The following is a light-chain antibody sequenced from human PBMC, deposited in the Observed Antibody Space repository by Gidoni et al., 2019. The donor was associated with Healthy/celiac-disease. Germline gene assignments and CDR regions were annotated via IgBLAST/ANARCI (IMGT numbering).Light chain of an antibody. J-gene: IGKJ1*01. CDR3: QQYGSSPET. Sequence: DIVLTQSPGTLSLSPGERATLSCRASQRVSSSYLAWYPQKPGQAPRLLIYGASSRATGIPDRFSGSGSGTDFTLTISRLEPEDFAVYYCQQYGSSPETFGQGTKVEIK. CDR2: GAS. V-gene: IGKV3-20*01. CDR1: QRVSSSY.